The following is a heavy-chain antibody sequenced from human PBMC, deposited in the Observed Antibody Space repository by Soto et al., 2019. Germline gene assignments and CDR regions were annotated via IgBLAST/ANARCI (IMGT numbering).Heavy chain of an antibody. D-gene: IGHD3-16*01. CDR3: AIDMSPYFDY. CDR1: GFIFSSYS. Sequence: PGGSLRLSCAASGFIFSSYSMNLVRQAPGKGLEWVSYISTNSKTIKYADSVKGRFTISRDNAKNSVFLQMNSLRDDDTAVYYCAIDMSPYFDYWGQGALVTVSS. V-gene: IGHV3-48*02. J-gene: IGHJ4*02. CDR2: ISTNSKTI.